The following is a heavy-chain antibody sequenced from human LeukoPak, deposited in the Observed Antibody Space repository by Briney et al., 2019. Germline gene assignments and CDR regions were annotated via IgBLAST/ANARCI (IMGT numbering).Heavy chain of an antibody. CDR3: SKTIDGFWPQFDF. V-gene: IGHV3-30*02. Sequence: PGGSLRLSCAASGFPFSDHNMHWVRRAPGKGLEGVGFVSFGGSDKKYADSVKGRFTISRDNSRNMLYLQMNSLQPEDTAVYYCSKTIDGFWPQFDFWGQGTLITVSS. D-gene: IGHD5-24*01. J-gene: IGHJ4*02. CDR1: GFPFSDHN. CDR2: VSFGGSDK.